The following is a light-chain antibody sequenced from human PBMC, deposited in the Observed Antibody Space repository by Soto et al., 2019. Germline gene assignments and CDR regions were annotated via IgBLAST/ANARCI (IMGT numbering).Light chain of an antibody. CDR2: VGTGGIVG. CDR3: GADHGSGSNFVV. J-gene: IGLJ2*01. CDR1: SGYSFYK. Sequence: QSVLTQPPSASASLGASVTLTCTLSSGYSFYKVDWYQQRPGKGPRFVMRVGTGGIVGSKGDGIPDRFSVLGSGLNRYLTIKNIQEEDESDYYCGADHGSGSNFVVFGGGTKLTVL. V-gene: IGLV9-49*03.